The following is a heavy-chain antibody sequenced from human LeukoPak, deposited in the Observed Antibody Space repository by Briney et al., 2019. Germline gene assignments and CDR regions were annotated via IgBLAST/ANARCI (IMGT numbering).Heavy chain of an antibody. CDR2: ISSSGTYI. D-gene: IGHD3-3*01. CDR3: ARDFATTFGVETDY. CDR1: RFTFSTYA. Sequence: PGGSLRLSCGGSRFTFSTYAINWVRQAPGKGLEWVSSISSSGTYINYADSVKGRFVISRDNAKNSVYPQMNSLRVEDTAVYYCARDFATTFGVETDYWGQGTLVTVSS. J-gene: IGHJ4*02. V-gene: IGHV3-21*01.